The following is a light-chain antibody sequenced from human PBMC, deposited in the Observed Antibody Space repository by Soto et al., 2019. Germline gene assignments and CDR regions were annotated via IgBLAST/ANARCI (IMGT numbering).Light chain of an antibody. Sequence: IQLTQSPSSLSASVGDRVTITCRSSQNINNYLNWYQQRPGKAPRLLMYAASTLQSGVPSRFSGSGSGTDFTLAISSLQPEDFATYYCQQSYIEPWGTCGQGTKVDIK. J-gene: IGKJ1*01. V-gene: IGKV1-39*01. CDR3: QQSYIEPWGT. CDR1: QNINNY. CDR2: AAS.